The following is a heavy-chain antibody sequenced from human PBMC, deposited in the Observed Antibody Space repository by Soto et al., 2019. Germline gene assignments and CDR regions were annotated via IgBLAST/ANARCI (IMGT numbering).Heavy chain of an antibody. CDR3: AREEVTIFGVVRPDAFDI. V-gene: IGHV4-59*01. CDR1: GGSISSYY. Sequence: SETLSLTCTVSGGSISSYYWSWIRQPPGKGLEWIGYIYYSGSTNYNPSLKSRVTISVDTSKNQFSLKLSSVTAADTAVYYCAREEVTIFGVVRPDAFDIWGQGTMVTVSS. J-gene: IGHJ3*02. D-gene: IGHD3-3*01. CDR2: IYYSGST.